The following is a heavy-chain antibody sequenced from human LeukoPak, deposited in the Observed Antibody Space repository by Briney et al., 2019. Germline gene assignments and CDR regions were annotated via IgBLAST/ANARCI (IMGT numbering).Heavy chain of an antibody. CDR2: ISSSGSTI. CDR3: ARDQSGYCGGGSCYSFGMDV. V-gene: IGHV3-11*01. J-gene: IGHJ6*02. Sequence: GGSLRLSCAASGFTFSDYYMSWIRQAPGKGLEWVSYISSSGSTIYYADSVKGRFTISRDNAKNSLYLQMNSLRAEDTAVYYCARDQSGYCGGGSCYSFGMDVWGQGTTVTVSS. D-gene: IGHD2-15*01. CDR1: GFTFSDYY.